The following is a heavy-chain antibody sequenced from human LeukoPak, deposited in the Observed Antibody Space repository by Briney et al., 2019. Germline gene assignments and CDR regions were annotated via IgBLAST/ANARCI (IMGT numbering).Heavy chain of an antibody. J-gene: IGHJ5*02. CDR2: IYYTGST. D-gene: IGHD6-19*01. CDR1: GGSISSYY. Sequence: SVTLSLTCTVSGGSISSYYWSWIRQPPGKGLEWIGYIYYTGSTNYNPSLKSRVTISVDTSKNQFSLKLSSVTAADTAVYYCASHSVAGSHQFDPWGQGTLVTVSS. CDR3: ASHSVAGSHQFDP. V-gene: IGHV4-59*01.